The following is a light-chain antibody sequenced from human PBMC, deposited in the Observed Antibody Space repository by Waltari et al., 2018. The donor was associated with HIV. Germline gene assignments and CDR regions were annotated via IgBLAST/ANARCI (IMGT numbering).Light chain of an antibody. J-gene: IGKJ2*01. CDR1: QSVSSY. V-gene: IGKV3-11*01. Sequence: EIVLTQSPATLALSPGERATLSCRASQSVSSYLAWYQQKPGQAPRRLIHDASNCATCIPARFSGIGAGTDCVLTISILEPEDFSVYFCQQRSNWPVPFGQGTTVEIK. CDR3: QQRSNWPVP. CDR2: DAS.